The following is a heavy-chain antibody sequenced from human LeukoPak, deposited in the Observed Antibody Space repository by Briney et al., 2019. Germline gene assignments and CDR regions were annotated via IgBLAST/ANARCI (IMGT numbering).Heavy chain of an antibody. CDR1: GYTFTSYY. CDR3: ARDLSSKYSYGFSAGY. Sequence: ASVKVSCKASGYTFTSYYMHWVRQAPGQGLEWMGIINPSGGSTSYAQKFQGRVTMTGDTSTSTVYMELSSLRSEDTAVYYCARDLSSKYSYGFSAGYWGQGTLVTVSS. CDR2: INPSGGST. J-gene: IGHJ4*02. V-gene: IGHV1-46*01. D-gene: IGHD5-18*01.